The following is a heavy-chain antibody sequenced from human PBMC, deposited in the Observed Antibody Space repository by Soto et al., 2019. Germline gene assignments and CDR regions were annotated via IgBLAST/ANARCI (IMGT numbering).Heavy chain of an antibody. CDR3: ARAGYYDSSGYYYFDY. D-gene: IGHD3-22*01. V-gene: IGHV3-21*01. J-gene: IGHJ4*02. CDR2: ISSSSSYI. CDR1: GFTFSSYS. Sequence: EVQLVESGGGLVKPGGSLRLSCAASGFTFSSYSMNWVRQAPGKGLEWVSSISSSSSYIYYADSVKGRFTISRDNAKNLLYLQMNSLRAEDTAVYYCARAGYYDSSGYYYFDYWGQGTLVTVSS.